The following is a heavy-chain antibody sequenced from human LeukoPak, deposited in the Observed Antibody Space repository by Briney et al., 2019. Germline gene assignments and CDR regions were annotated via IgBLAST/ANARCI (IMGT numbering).Heavy chain of an antibody. J-gene: IGHJ3*02. CDR2: ISGSGGST. CDR3: AKAVVGATTGGGDAFDI. CDR1: VFTFSSYA. D-gene: IGHD1-26*01. Sequence: PGGSLRLSCAASVFTFSSYAMSWVRQAPGKGLEWVSAISGSGGSTYYADSVKGRFTISRDNSKNTLYLQMNSLRAEDTAVYYCAKAVVGATTGGGDAFDIWGQGTMVTVSS. V-gene: IGHV3-23*01.